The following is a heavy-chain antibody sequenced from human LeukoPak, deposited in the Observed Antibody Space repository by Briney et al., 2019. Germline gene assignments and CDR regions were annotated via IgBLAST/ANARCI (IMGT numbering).Heavy chain of an antibody. CDR2: INHSGST. D-gene: IGHD6-19*01. CDR1: GGSFSGYY. V-gene: IGHV4-34*01. CDR3: ASSRGWRDY. Sequence: PSETLSLTCAVYGGSFSGYYWSWIRQPPGKGLEWIGEINHSGSTNYNPSLKSRVTISVDTSKNQFSLKLSSVTAADTAVYYCASSRGWRDYWGQGTLVTVSS. J-gene: IGHJ4*02.